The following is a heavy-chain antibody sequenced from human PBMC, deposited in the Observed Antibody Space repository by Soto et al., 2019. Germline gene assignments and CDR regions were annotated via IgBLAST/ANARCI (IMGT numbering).Heavy chain of an antibody. D-gene: IGHD2-8*01. V-gene: IGHV1-58*01. Sequence: VASVKVSCKASGFTFTSSAVQWVRQARGQRLEWIGWIVVRSGNTDYAQKFQERVTITRDMSTSTAYMELSSLRSEDTAVYYCAAFSKDANASDYWGPGTLVTVSS. J-gene: IGHJ4*02. CDR3: AAFSKDANASDY. CDR1: GFTFTSSA. CDR2: IVVRSGNT.